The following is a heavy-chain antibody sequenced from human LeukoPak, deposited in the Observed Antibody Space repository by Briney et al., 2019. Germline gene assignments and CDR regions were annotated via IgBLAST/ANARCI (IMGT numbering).Heavy chain of an antibody. CDR2: INHSGST. D-gene: IGHD5/OR15-5a*01. CDR3: ARGLPFSVYYYYYYMDV. CDR1: GGSISSYY. V-gene: IGHV4-34*01. Sequence: SETLSLTCTVFGGSISSYYWSWIRQPPGKGLEWIGEINHSGSTNYNPSLKSRVTISVGTSKNQFSLKLSSVTAADTAVYYCARGLPFSVYYYYYYMDVWGKGTTVTVSS. J-gene: IGHJ6*03.